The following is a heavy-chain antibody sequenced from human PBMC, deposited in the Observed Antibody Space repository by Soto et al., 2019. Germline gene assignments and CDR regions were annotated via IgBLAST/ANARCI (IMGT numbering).Heavy chain of an antibody. D-gene: IGHD2-21*02. CDR3: ARGHQVVTAKYYCYYGMDV. CDR1: GFTFSDHY. CDR2: TRNKANSYTT. J-gene: IGHJ6*02. Sequence: EVQLVESGGGLVQPGGSLRLSCAASGFTFSDHYMDWVRQAPGKGLEWVGRTRNKANSYTTEYAASVKGRFTISRDDSKNSLYLQTNSLKTEDTAVYYWARGHQVVTAKYYCYYGMDVWGQGPTVTVSS. V-gene: IGHV3-72*01.